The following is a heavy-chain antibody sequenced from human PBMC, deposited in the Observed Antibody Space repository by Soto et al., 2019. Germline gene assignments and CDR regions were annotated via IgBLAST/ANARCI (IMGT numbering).Heavy chain of an antibody. J-gene: IGHJ6*04. V-gene: IGHV3-74*01. CDR1: GFTFSNYW. CDR2: INTAESST. Sequence: GGSLRLSCAASGFTFSNYWMLWVRQAPGKGLVWVSRINTAESSTTYADSVKGRLSISRDNAKNTLFLQMNSLRAEDTAVYYCARGGREGDYFYGMDVWGKGTTVTVSS. CDR3: ARGGREGDYFYGMDV.